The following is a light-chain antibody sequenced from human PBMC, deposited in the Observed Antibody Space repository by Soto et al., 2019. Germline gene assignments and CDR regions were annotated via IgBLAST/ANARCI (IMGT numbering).Light chain of an antibody. CDR1: SGSIASNY. CDR3: QSYDSSGYV. Sequence: NFMLTQPHSVSESPGKTVTISCTRSSGSIASNYVQWYQQRPGSAPTTVIYEDNERPSGVPDRFSGSIDRSSNSASLTISGLKTDDEADYYCQSYDSSGYVFGSGTQLTVL. CDR2: EDN. J-gene: IGLJ1*01. V-gene: IGLV6-57*04.